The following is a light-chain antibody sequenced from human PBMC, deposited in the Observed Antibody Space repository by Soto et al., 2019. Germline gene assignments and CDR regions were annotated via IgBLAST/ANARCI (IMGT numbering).Light chain of an antibody. J-gene: IGKJ4*01. Sequence: DIPMTQSPSSVSASVGDRVTITCRASQRLSSWLSWYQQKPGRAPKLLIYAASTLQSGVPSRSSGSGSGTDFTLTISSLQPEDFATYYCQQGSSFPVTFGGGTKVEVK. CDR2: AAS. CDR1: QRLSSW. V-gene: IGKV1-12*01. CDR3: QQGSSFPVT.